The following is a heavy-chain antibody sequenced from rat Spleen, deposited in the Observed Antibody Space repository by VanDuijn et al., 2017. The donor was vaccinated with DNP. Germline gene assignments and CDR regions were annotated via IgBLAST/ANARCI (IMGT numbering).Heavy chain of an antibody. CDR3: ASHDYSY. D-gene: IGHD1-7*01. J-gene: IGHJ2*01. Sequence: EVQLVESGGGLVQPGRSLKLSCVASGFTFSNYWMYWIRQAPGKGLEWVASIKTGGGSTYYRDSVKGRFTVSRDNAKSSLYLQMDSLRSEDTATYYCASHDYSYWGQGVMVTVSS. CDR1: GFTFSNYW. CDR2: IKTGGGST. V-gene: IGHV5-58*01.